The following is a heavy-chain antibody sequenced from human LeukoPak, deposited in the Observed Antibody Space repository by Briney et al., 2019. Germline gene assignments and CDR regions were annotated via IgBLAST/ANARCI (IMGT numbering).Heavy chain of an antibody. CDR3: ARWAAAASTPWWPPLDY. D-gene: IGHD6-25*01. J-gene: IGHJ4*02. Sequence: ASVKVSCKASGGTFSSYVISWVRQAPGQRLEWMGEIIPIFSTANYAQRFQGRVTITADESTSTAYMELSSLKSEDTAVYFCARWAAAASTPWWPPLDYWGQGTLVTVSS. CDR1: GGTFSSYV. CDR2: IIPIFSTA. V-gene: IGHV1-69*01.